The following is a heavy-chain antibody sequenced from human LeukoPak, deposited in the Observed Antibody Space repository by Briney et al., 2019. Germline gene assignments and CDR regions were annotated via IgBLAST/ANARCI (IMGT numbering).Heavy chain of an antibody. Sequence: GSSVKVSCKASGGTFSSYAISWVRQAPGQGLEWMGGIIPIFGTANYAQKFQGRVTITADESTSTAYMELSSLRSEDTAVYYCAKVAVAGQGGWFGPWGQGNLVTVSS. V-gene: IGHV1-69*01. J-gene: IGHJ5*02. D-gene: IGHD6-19*01. CDR1: GGTFSSYA. CDR2: IIPIFGTA. CDR3: AKVAVAGQGGWFGP.